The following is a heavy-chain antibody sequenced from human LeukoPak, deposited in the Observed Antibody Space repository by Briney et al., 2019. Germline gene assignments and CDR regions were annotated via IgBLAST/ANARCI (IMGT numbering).Heavy chain of an antibody. J-gene: IGHJ4*02. V-gene: IGHV3-9*03. D-gene: IGHD4/OR15-4a*01. CDR1: GFTFDDYA. CDR2: ISWNSGSI. Sequence: GGSLRLSCAASGFTFDDYAMHWVRQAPGKGLERVSGISWNSGSIGYADSVKGRFTISRDNAKNSLYLQMNSLRAEDMALYYCAKDLYGGNYGVFDYWGQGTLVTVSS. CDR3: AKDLYGGNYGVFDY.